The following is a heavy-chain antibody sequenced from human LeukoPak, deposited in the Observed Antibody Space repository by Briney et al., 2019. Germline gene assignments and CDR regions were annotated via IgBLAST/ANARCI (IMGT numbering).Heavy chain of an antibody. D-gene: IGHD3-3*01. CDR3: ATGPYLGYFDY. V-gene: IGHV1-69-2*01. CDR1: GYTFTDYY. Sequence: ASVTISFKVSGYTFTDYYMHWVQQAPGKGLEWMGLVDPEDGETIYAEKFQGRVTITADTSTDTAYMELSSLRSEDTAVYYCATGPYLGYFDYWGQGTLVTVSS. J-gene: IGHJ4*02. CDR2: VDPEDGET.